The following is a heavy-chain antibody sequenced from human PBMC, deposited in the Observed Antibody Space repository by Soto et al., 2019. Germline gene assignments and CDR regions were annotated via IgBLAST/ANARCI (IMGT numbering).Heavy chain of an antibody. CDR1: GFTFSSYG. J-gene: IGHJ4*02. Sequence: QVQLVESGGGVVQPGRSLRLSCAASGFTFSSYGMHWVRQAPGKGLEWVAVIWYDGSNKYYADSVKGRFTISRDNSKNTLYLQMNSLRAEDTAVYYCARVSSRWDEIDYWGQGTLVTVSS. CDR2: IWYDGSNK. CDR3: ARVSSRWDEIDY. D-gene: IGHD1-26*01. V-gene: IGHV3-33*01.